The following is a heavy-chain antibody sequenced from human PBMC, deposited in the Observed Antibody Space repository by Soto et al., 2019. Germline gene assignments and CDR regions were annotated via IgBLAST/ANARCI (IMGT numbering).Heavy chain of an antibody. V-gene: IGHV4-4*02. J-gene: IGHJ4*02. D-gene: IGHD1-26*01. CDR3: ARVLGIVGATKGFDY. CDR1: GGSISSSNW. CDR2: IYHSGST. Sequence: SETLSLTCAVSGGSISSSNWWSWVRQPPGKGLEWIGEIYHSGSTNYNPSLKSRVTISVDKSKNQFSLKLSSVTAADTAVYYCARVLGIVGATKGFDYWGQGTLVTVSS.